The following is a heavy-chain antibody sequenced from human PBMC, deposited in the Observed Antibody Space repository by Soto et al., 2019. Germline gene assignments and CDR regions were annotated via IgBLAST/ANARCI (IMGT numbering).Heavy chain of an antibody. Sequence: QVQLQESGPGLVKPSETLSLTCTVSGGSVSSGSYYWSWIRQPPGKGLEWIGYIYYSGSTNYNPSLQSRVTISVDTSKNQFSLKLSSVTAADTAVYYCAGRYSSGWYYWFDPWGQGTLVTVSS. CDR1: GGSVSSGSYY. J-gene: IGHJ5*02. CDR3: AGRYSSGWYYWFDP. D-gene: IGHD6-19*01. V-gene: IGHV4-61*01. CDR2: IYYSGST.